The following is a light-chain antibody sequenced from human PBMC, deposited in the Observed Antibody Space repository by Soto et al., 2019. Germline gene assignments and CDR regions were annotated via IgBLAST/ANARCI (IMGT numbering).Light chain of an antibody. Sequence: DIQMSESLSSVSASVGDKVIIXXRASQSISSYLNWYQQKPGKAPKVLIYAASSLQSGVPSRFSGSGSGTDFTLTISSLQPEDFATYYCQQSFTTWTFGQGTKVDIK. J-gene: IGKJ1*01. V-gene: IGKV1-39*01. CDR3: QQSFTTWT. CDR2: AAS. CDR1: QSISSY.